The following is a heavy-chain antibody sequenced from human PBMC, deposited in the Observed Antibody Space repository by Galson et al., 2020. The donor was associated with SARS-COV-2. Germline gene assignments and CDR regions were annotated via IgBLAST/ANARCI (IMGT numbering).Heavy chain of an antibody. Sequence: GESLKISCAASGFTFSSYSMNWVRQAPGKGLEWVSSISSSSSYIYYADSVKGRFTISRDNAKNSLYLQMNSLRAEDTAVYYCARDTYYYDSSDAFDIWGQGTMVTVSS. D-gene: IGHD3-22*01. CDR1: GFTFSSYS. V-gene: IGHV3-21*01. CDR2: ISSSSSYI. J-gene: IGHJ3*02. CDR3: ARDTYYYDSSDAFDI.